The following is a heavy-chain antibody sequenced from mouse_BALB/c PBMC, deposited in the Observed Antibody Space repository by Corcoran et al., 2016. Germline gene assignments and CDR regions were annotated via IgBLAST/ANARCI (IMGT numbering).Heavy chain of an antibody. J-gene: IGHJ2*01. V-gene: IGHV9-3-1*01. Sequence: QIQLVQSGHELKKPGETVKISCKASWYTFTNYGMNWVKQAPGKGLKWMGWINTYTGEPTYADDFKGRFAFSLETSASTAYLQINNLKNEDTATYFCARGTHYFDYWGQGTTLTVAS. CDR2: INTYTGEP. CDR3: ARGTHYFDY. D-gene: IGHD3-3*01. CDR1: WYTFTNYG.